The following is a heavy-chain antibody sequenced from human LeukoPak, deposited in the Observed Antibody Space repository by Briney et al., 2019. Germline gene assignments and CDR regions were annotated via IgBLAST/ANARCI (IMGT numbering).Heavy chain of an antibody. D-gene: IGHD1-14*01. CDR2: FYSGGST. CDR3: ARNRPFDM. V-gene: IGHV3-53*01. Sequence: RGSLRLSCAASGFSVSSNYMIWIRQPPGKGLEWVSVFYSGGSTYYADSVKGRFTISIDSSKNTLYLQVDSLRAADTAVYFCARNRPFDMGGQGTMVIVSS. CDR1: GFSVSSNY. J-gene: IGHJ3*02.